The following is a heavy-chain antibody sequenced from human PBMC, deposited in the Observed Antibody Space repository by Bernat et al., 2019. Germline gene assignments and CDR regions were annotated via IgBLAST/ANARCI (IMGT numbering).Heavy chain of an antibody. V-gene: IGHV3-30*03. J-gene: IGHJ4*02. D-gene: IGHD2-15*01. CDR1: GFTFSSYG. CDR2: ISYDGSNK. CDR3: ARYCSGGSCYSFDY. Sequence: HVQLVESGGGVVQPGRSLRLSCAASGFTFSSYGMHWVRQAPGKGLEWVAVISYDGSNKYYADSVKGRFTISRDNSKNTLYLQMNSLRAEDTAVYYCARYCSGGSCYSFDYWGQGTLVTVSS.